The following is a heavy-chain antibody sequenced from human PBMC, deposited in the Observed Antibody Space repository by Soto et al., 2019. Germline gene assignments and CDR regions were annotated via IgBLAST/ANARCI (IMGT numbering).Heavy chain of an antibody. D-gene: IGHD3-22*01. J-gene: IGHJ4*02. Sequence: GGSLRLSCTASGFTFGDYAMSWFRQAPGKGLEWVGFIRSKAYGGTTEYAASVKGRFTISRDDSKSIAYLQMNSLKTEDTAVYYCTRPNYYDSSGYYYDYWGQGTLVTVSS. CDR3: TRPNYYDSSGYYYDY. V-gene: IGHV3-49*03. CDR2: IRSKAYGGTT. CDR1: GFTFGDYA.